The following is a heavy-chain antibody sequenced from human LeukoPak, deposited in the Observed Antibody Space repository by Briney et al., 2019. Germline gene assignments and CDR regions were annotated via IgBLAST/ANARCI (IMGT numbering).Heavy chain of an antibody. CDR1: GYTFTGHY. V-gene: IGHV1-2*02. D-gene: IGHD3-10*01. CDR2: IHPNSGAT. J-gene: IGHJ4*02. Sequence: SVKVSCKASGYTFTGHYIHWVRQAPGQGLEWMGWIHPNSGATNYAQQFQGRVTMTRDTSIITAYMELSRMRSDDTAVYYCARDYGSGGGYLDYWGQGTLVTVSS. CDR3: ARDYGSGGGYLDY.